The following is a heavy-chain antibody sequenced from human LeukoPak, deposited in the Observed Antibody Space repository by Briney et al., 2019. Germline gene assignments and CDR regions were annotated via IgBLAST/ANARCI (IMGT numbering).Heavy chain of an antibody. Sequence: GGSLRLSCAASGFIFGNHAMSWVRQAPGKGLEWVSTISGSGGSTYYADSVKGRFTISRDNSKDTLYLQVNSLRAEDTAIYYCAKEGGYCSSSSCPDYFDYWGQGSLVTVSS. CDR2: ISGSGGST. CDR3: AKEGGYCSSSSCPDYFDY. V-gene: IGHV3-23*01. D-gene: IGHD2-2*01. J-gene: IGHJ4*02. CDR1: GFIFGNHA.